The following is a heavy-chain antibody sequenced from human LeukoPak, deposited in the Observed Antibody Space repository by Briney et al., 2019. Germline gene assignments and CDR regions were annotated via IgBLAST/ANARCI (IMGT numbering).Heavy chain of an antibody. J-gene: IGHJ6*03. CDR1: GYSISSGYY. CDR2: LYHSGST. D-gene: IGHD2-8*01. Sequence: KPSETLSLTCAVSGYSISSGYYWGWVRQPPGKGLEWIGTLYHSGSTYYNPSLKSRVTISVDTSKNQFSLKLSSVTAADTAVYYCASLCSNGVCYGYYCYMDVWGKGTTVTVSS. CDR3: ASLCSNGVCYGYYCYMDV. V-gene: IGHV4-38-2*01.